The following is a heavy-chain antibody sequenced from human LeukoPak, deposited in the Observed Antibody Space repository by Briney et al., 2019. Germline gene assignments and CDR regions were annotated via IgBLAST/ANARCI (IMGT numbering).Heavy chain of an antibody. CDR2: IYPGDSES. CDR3: ARHSDCGGDCPFDY. J-gene: IGHJ4*02. CDR1: GYNLVSYW. D-gene: IGHD2-21*02. V-gene: IGHV5-51*01. Sequence: GESLKISCKASGYNLVSYWIAWVRQMPGRGLEWMGVIYPGDSESRYSSSFQGQVTISVDQSINSAYLQWSSLKASDTAMYYCARHSDCGGDCPFDYWGQGTLVTVSS.